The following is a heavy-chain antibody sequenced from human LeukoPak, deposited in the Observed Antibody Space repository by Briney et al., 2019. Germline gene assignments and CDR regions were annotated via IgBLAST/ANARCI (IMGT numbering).Heavy chain of an antibody. CDR3: ARLLYGYFDY. D-gene: IGHD3-10*01. J-gene: IGHJ4*02. Sequence: GGSLRLSCAASGFTFSYHAMNWVRQAPGKGLEWVSYISSSGSTIYYADSVKGRFTISRDNAKNSLYLQMNSLRAEDTAVYYCARLLYGYFDYWGQGTLVTVSS. CDR1: GFTFSYHA. CDR2: ISSSGSTI. V-gene: IGHV3-48*03.